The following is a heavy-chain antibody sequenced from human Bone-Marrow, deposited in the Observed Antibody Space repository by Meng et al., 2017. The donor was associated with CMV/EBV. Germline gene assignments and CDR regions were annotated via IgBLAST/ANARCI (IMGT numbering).Heavy chain of an antibody. Sequence: SETLSLTCTVSGGSISSVAYYWGWIRLPPGKGLEWIGNIYYSGSTNYNPSLKSRVTISVDTSKNQFSLKLSSVTAADTAVYYCARFVAVAALGYYGMDVWGQGTTVTVSS. D-gene: IGHD6-19*01. V-gene: IGHV4-61*08. CDR2: IYYSGST. CDR3: ARFVAVAALGYYGMDV. J-gene: IGHJ6*02. CDR1: GGSISSVAYY.